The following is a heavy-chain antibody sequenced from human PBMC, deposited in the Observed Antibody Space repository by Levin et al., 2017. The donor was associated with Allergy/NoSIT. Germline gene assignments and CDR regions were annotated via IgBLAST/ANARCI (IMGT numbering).Heavy chain of an antibody. J-gene: IGHJ4*02. CDR1: GFTFSSYA. CDR2: ISGSGGST. D-gene: IGHD3-22*01. CDR3: AKAPNYYDSSGYYSYFDY. Sequence: SCAASGFTFSSYAMSWVRQAPGKGLEWVSAISGSGGSTYYADSVKGRFTISRDNSKNTLYLQMNSLRAEDTAVYYCAKAPNYYDSSGYYSYFDYWGQGTLVTVSS. V-gene: IGHV3-23*01.